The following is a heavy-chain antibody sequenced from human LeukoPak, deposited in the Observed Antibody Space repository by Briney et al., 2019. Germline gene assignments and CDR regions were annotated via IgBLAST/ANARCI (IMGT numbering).Heavy chain of an antibody. D-gene: IGHD5-24*01. V-gene: IGHV4-39*01. CDR3: ARHYGKDGAEYFQH. CDR2: IYYSGST. Sequence: PSVTLSLTCTVSGGSISSSSYYWGWIRQPPGKGLEWIGSIYYSGSTYYNPSLKSRVTISVDTSKNQFSLKLSSVTAADTAVYYCARHYGKDGAEYFQHWGQGTLVTVSS. CDR1: GGSISSSSYY. J-gene: IGHJ1*01.